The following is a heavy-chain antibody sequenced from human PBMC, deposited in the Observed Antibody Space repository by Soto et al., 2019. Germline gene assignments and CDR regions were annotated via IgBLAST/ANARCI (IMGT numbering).Heavy chain of an antibody. Sequence: QAQLVQSGAEVKKPGSSVNVSCKASGDTFNTYSISWVRQAPGQGLEWMGRIIPTVGTPNYAQKFQGRVTISADKSTSTAYMVLTSLTSDDTAVYYCATDGGSSFSSAYNYWMDVWGKGTTVTVSS. J-gene: IGHJ6*04. CDR1: GDTFNTYS. V-gene: IGHV1-69*08. CDR3: ATDGGSSFSSAYNYWMDV. D-gene: IGHD2-2*01. CDR2: IIPTVGTP.